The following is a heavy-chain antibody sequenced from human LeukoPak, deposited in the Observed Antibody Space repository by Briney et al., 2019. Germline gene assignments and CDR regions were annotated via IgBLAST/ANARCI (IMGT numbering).Heavy chain of an antibody. CDR2: VYISGST. CDR1: GGSISSYS. J-gene: IGHJ4*02. D-gene: IGHD5-24*01. V-gene: IGHV4-4*07. CDR3: ARSRDGYNSVDY. Sequence: SETLSLTCTVSGGSISSYSWSWIRQPAGKGLEWIGRVYISGSTNYNPSLKSRVTMSVDTSKNQLSLKLSSVTAADTAVYYCARSRDGYNSVDYWGQGTLVTVSS.